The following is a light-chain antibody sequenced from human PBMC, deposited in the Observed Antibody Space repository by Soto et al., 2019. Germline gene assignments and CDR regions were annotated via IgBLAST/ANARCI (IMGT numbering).Light chain of an antibody. CDR3: HQYGSSPRT. V-gene: IGKV3-20*01. CDR1: QSVSSNF. Sequence: EIVLTQSPGTLSLSPGDRATLSCRASQSVSSNFLAWYQQKPGQAPRLLIYGASIRATGIPDRFSGSGSGTDFTIIIRRLEPEDFEMYFCHQYGSSPRTFGQGTKVEIK. J-gene: IGKJ1*01. CDR2: GAS.